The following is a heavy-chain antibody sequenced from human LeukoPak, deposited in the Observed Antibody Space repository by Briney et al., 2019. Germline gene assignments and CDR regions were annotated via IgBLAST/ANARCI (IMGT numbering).Heavy chain of an antibody. D-gene: IGHD3-3*01. V-gene: IGHV1-69*05. CDR2: IIPIFGTA. CDR1: GGTFSSYA. J-gene: IGHJ3*02. CDR3: ARPIRTIFGVVMPDAFDI. Sequence: SVKVSCKASGGTFSSYALSWVRQAPGQGLEWMGGIIPIFGTANYAQKFQGRVTITTDESTSTAYMELSSLRSEDTAVYYCARPIRTIFGVVMPDAFDIWGQGTMVTVSS.